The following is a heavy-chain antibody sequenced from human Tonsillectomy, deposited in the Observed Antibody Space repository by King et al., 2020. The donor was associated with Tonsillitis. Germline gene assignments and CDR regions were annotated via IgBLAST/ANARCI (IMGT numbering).Heavy chain of an antibody. V-gene: IGHV3-21*01. D-gene: IGHD3-9*01. CDR1: GFTFSTYN. Sequence: EVQLVESGGGLVKPGGSLRLSCAASGFTFSTYNMNWVRQAPGKGLEWVSSISSSGSYIYHADSVKGRFTISRDNAKNSLSLQMNSLGAEDTAVYYCARDDIFTGYSFDYWGQGTLVTVSS. CDR3: ARDDIFTGYSFDY. CDR2: ISSSGSYI. J-gene: IGHJ4*02.